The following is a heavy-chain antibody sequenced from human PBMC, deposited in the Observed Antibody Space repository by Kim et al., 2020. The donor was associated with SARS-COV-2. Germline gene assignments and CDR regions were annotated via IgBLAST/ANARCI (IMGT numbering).Heavy chain of an antibody. CDR3: ARESGGSFFRYFQH. Sequence: AQRFTGRFVFSLDTSVSTAYLQLSSLKAEDTALYYCARESGGSFFRYFQHWGQGTLVTVSS. V-gene: IGHV7-4-1*02. J-gene: IGHJ1*01. D-gene: IGHD1-26*01.